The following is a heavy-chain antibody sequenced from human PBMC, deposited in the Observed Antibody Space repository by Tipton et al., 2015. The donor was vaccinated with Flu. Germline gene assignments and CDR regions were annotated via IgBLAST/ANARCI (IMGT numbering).Heavy chain of an antibody. CDR3: ARTLGLDWYFDL. J-gene: IGHJ2*01. CDR2: ISHTGRT. Sequence: TLSLTCAVSDYSISSGYYWGWIRQPPGKGLEWIGCISHTGRTYYNPSLKSRVTISVDTSKNQFYLRLSSVTAADTAVYYCARTLGLDWYFDLWGRGTLVTVSS. D-gene: IGHD7-27*01. V-gene: IGHV4-38-2*01. CDR1: DYSISSGYY.